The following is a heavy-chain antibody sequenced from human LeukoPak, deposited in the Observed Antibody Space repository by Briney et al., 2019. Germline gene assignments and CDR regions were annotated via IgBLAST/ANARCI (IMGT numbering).Heavy chain of an antibody. CDR2: IYPGDSDI. CDR3: ARRQVVGDAFDI. J-gene: IGHJ3*02. V-gene: IGHV5-51*01. Sequence: GESLKISSQGSGYSFTSYWIGWVRQMPGKGLEWMGIIYPGDSDIRYSPSFQGQVTISADKSISTAYVQWSSLKASDTAMYYCARRQVVGDAFDIWGQGTMVTVSS. D-gene: IGHD2-15*01. CDR1: GYSFTSYW.